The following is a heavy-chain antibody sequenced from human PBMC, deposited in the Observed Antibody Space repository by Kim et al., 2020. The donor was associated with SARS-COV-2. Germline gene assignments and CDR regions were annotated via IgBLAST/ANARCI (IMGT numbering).Heavy chain of an antibody. CDR3: ASLDSAQVPGVF. J-gene: IGHJ4*02. CDR2: K. D-gene: IGHD3-10*01. V-gene: IGHV3-7*03. Sequence: KYYVDSVKGRFTMTRDNAKNSLYLEMNSLRPEDTALYYCASLDSAQVPGVFWGQGTLVTVSS.